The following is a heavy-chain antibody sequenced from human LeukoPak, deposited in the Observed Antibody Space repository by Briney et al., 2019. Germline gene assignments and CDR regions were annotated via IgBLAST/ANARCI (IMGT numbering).Heavy chain of an antibody. CDR2: LYIGEDS. Sequence: PSETLSLTCTVSGGLMTNYYWIWIRQPAGKGLEWIGRLYIGEDSNYNPSLKSRVTISVDTSKNQFSLKLSSVTAADTAVYYCARTGATKSGFDYWGQGTLVTVSS. D-gene: IGHD1-26*01. CDR1: GGLMTNYY. CDR3: ARTGATKSGFDY. V-gene: IGHV4-4*07. J-gene: IGHJ4*02.